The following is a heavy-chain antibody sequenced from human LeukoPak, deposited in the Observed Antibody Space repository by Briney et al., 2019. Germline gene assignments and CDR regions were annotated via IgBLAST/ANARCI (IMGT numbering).Heavy chain of an antibody. CDR2: FDPEDGET. D-gene: IGHD1-26*01. CDR3: ATVRRGSYYVYFQH. Sequence: ASVTVSCKVSGYTLTELSMHWVRQAPGKGLEWMGGFDPEDGETIYAQKFQGRVTMTEDTSTDTAYMELSSLRSEDTAVYYCATVRRGSYYVYFQHWGQGTLVTVSS. V-gene: IGHV1-24*01. CDR1: GYTLTELS. J-gene: IGHJ1*01.